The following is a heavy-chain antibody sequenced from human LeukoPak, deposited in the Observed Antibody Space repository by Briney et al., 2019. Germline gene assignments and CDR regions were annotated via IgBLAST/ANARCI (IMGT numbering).Heavy chain of an antibody. J-gene: IGHJ6*03. CDR3: ARDLPYYYYMDV. V-gene: IGHV3-21*01. Sequence: GGSLRLSCAASGFTFTGYAMSWVRQAPGKGLEWVSSITSSSNYIYYADSVKGRFTISRDNAKNSLYLQMNSLRAEDTALYYCARDLPYYYYMDVWGKGTTVTVSS. CDR1: GFTFTGYA. CDR2: ITSSSNYI.